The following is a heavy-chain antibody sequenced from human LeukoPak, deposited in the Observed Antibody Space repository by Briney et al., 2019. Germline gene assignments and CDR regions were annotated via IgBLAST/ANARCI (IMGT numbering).Heavy chain of an antibody. J-gene: IGHJ4*02. CDR2: IYSGGST. Sequence: GGSLRLSCAASGFTVSSNYMSWVRQAPGKGLEWVSVIYSGGSTYYADPVKGRFTISRDNSKNTLYLQMNSLRAEDTAVYYCARGMDSSGWYYFDYWGQGTLVTVSS. D-gene: IGHD6-19*01. CDR3: ARGMDSSGWYYFDY. CDR1: GFTVSSNY. V-gene: IGHV3-66*01.